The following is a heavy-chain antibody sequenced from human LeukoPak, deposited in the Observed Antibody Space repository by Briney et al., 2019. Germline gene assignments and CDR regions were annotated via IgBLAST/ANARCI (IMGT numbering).Heavy chain of an antibody. Sequence: ASVKVSCKASGYTFTGYYMHWVRQAPGQGLEWMGWINPNSGGTNYAQKFQGRVTMTRDTSISTAYMELSRLRSDDTAVYYCARNPYGITGTTDWGQGTLVTVSS. V-gene: IGHV1-2*02. D-gene: IGHD1-20*01. CDR2: INPNSGGT. J-gene: IGHJ4*02. CDR1: GYTFTGYY. CDR3: ARNPYGITGTTD.